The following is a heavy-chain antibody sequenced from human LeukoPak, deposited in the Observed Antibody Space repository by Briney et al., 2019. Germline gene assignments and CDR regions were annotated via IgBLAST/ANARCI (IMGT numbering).Heavy chain of an antibody. Sequence: GGSLRLSCAASGFTFSSYAMSWVRQAPGKGLEWVSAISGSGGSTYYADSVKGRFTISRDNAKNSLYLQMNSLRAEDTAVYYCARVREYSSSWPYYYYYGMDVWGQGTTVTVSS. CDR3: ARVREYSSSWPYYYYYGMDV. CDR1: GFTFSSYA. J-gene: IGHJ6*02. CDR2: ISGSGGST. D-gene: IGHD6-13*01. V-gene: IGHV3-23*01.